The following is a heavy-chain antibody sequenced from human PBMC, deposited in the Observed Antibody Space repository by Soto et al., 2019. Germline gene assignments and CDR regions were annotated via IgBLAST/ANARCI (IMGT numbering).Heavy chain of an antibody. Sequence: QLQLQESGPGLVKPSETLSLTCTVSGGSISSSSYYWGWIRQPPGKGLEWIGSIYYSGSTYYNPSLNSRVTISVDTSKNQFSLKLSSVTAADTAVYYCARHYYDSSGYLDYWGQGTLVTVSS. V-gene: IGHV4-39*01. J-gene: IGHJ4*02. CDR1: GGSISSSSYY. D-gene: IGHD3-22*01. CDR3: ARHYYDSSGYLDY. CDR2: IYYSGST.